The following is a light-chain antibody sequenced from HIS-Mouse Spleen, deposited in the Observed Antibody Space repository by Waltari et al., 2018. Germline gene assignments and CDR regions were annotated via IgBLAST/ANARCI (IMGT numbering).Light chain of an antibody. V-gene: IGKV1-8*01. CDR2: AAS. CDR1: QGISSY. J-gene: IGKJ1*01. Sequence: AIRMTQSPSSLSASTGDRVTITCRASQGISSYLAWYQQKPGNAPKLLIYAASTLQSGVPSRFSGSGSGTDFTLTISFLQSEDFATYYCQQYYSYPRTCGQWTKVEIK. CDR3: QQYYSYPRT.